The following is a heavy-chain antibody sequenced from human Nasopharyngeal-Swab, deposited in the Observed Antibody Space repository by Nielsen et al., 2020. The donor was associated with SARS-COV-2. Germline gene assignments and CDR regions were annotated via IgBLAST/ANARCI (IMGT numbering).Heavy chain of an antibody. V-gene: IGHV3-15*01. CDR2: IKSKTDGGTT. D-gene: IGHD3-10*01. Sequence: GESLKISCAASGFTFSNAWMSWVRQAPGKGLEWVGRIKSKTDGGTTDYAAPVKGRFTIPRDDSKNTLYLQMNSLKTEDTAVYYCTTDLQGLLWFENYGMDVWGQGTTVTVSS. J-gene: IGHJ6*02. CDR1: GFTFSNAW. CDR3: TTDLQGLLWFENYGMDV.